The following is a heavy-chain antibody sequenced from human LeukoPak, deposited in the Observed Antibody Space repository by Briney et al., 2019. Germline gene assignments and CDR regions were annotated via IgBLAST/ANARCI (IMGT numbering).Heavy chain of an antibody. D-gene: IGHD1-26*01. Sequence: SETLSLTCAVSGGSISSGGYSWSWIRQPPGKGLEWIGYIYYSGSTNYNPSLKSRVTISVDTSKNQFSLKLSSVTAADTAVYYCARIPYSGSYYVRDYFDYWGQGTLVTVSS. CDR3: ARIPYSGSYYVRDYFDY. V-gene: IGHV4-61*08. CDR1: GGSISSGGYS. CDR2: IYYSGST. J-gene: IGHJ4*02.